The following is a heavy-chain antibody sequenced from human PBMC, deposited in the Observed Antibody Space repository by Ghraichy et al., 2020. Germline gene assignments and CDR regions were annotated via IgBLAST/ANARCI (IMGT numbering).Heavy chain of an antibody. D-gene: IGHD2-15*01. CDR2: IIPTIGAP. J-gene: IGHJ3*01. CDR3: ARRLVLASTQLHDAFDL. Sequence: VKVSCKASGGSLNNYAINWLRQAPGQGPEWLGRIIPTIGAPSFGPNFQDRLTITADMSTGTVYMDLRSLRSEDTAIYYCARRLVLASTQLHDAFDLWGQGTLVTVSS. V-gene: IGHV1-69*10. CDR1: GGSLNNYA.